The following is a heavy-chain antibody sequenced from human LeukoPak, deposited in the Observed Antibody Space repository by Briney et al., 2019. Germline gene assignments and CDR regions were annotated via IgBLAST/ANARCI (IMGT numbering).Heavy chain of an antibody. V-gene: IGHV4-30-4*08. CDR2: IYYSGST. Sequence: SQTLSLTCTVSGGSICSGDYYWSWIRQPPGKGLEWIGYIYYSGSTYYNPSLKSRVTISVDTSKNQFSLKLSSVTAADTAVYYCARVGYSYGRIDYFDYWGQGTLVTVSS. D-gene: IGHD5-18*01. CDR1: GGSICSGDYY. CDR3: ARVGYSYGRIDYFDY. J-gene: IGHJ4*02.